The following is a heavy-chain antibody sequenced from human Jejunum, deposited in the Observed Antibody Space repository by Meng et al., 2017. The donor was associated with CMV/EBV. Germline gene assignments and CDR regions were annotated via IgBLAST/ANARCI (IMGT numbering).Heavy chain of an antibody. CDR2: ITAGGDSI. V-gene: IGHV3-11*01. CDR3: ARENYHVSNGYYGGVDY. D-gene: IGHD3-22*01. J-gene: IGHJ4*02. CDR1: TFSNDW. Sequence: TFSNDWLAWVRQAPGKGLEWVSFITAGGDSIYYADSVKGRFTISRDNAKNSLYLQMNSLRAEDTAMYYCARENYHVSNGYYGGVDYWGQGTLVTVSS.